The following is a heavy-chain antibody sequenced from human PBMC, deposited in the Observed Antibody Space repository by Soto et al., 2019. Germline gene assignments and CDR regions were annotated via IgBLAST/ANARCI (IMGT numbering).Heavy chain of an antibody. D-gene: IGHD2-8*01. CDR1: GYTFTSYG. J-gene: IGHJ6*02. CDR3: ARDPYHVLMVNAPNLYGMDV. V-gene: IGHV1-18*01. CDR2: ISAYNGNT. Sequence: ASVKVSCTASGYTFTSYGISWVRQAPGQGLEWMGWISAYNGNTNYPQSLQGRLTMTTDTSTTTAYMELRSLRSDDTAVYYCARDPYHVLMVNAPNLYGMDVWGQGTTVTVS.